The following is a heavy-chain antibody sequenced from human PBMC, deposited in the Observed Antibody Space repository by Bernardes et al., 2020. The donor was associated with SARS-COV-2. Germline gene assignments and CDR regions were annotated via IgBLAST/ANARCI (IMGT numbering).Heavy chain of an antibody. CDR3: ATKERGVVPTPFDY. CDR1: GYTFPSYD. CDR2: MNPNSGNT. D-gene: IGHD2-2*01. V-gene: IGHV1-8*01. J-gene: IGHJ4*02. Sequence: ASVKVSCKASGYTFPSYDINWVRQATGQGLEWMGWMNPNSGNTGYAQKFQGRVTMTRNTSISTAYMELSSLRSEDTAVYYCATKERGVVPTPFDYWGQGTLVTVSS.